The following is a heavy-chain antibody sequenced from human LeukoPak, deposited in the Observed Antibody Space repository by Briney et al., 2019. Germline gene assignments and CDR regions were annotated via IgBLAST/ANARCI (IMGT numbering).Heavy chain of an antibody. J-gene: IGHJ4*02. D-gene: IGHD1-26*01. V-gene: IGHV4-59*01. Sequence: SETLSLTCSVYGGPITEYYWSWIRQPPGKGLGWIGYIYHTGSTNYSPSLKSRLTMSVDASRNQFSLKLVSVTAADTGVYYCARDRGTTGYYYLDSWGQGILVTVSS. CDR1: GGPITEYY. CDR2: IYHTGST. CDR3: ARDRGTTGYYYLDS.